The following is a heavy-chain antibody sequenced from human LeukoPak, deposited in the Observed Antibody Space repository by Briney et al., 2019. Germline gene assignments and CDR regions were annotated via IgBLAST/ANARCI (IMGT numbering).Heavy chain of an antibody. J-gene: IGHJ4*02. D-gene: IGHD3-10*01. CDR3: AKVAKYYYGSETYYFFEH. Sequence: GGSLILSCAASGFTFSSYEMNWVRQAPGKGLEWVANINQDGTEKHFVDSVKGRFTISRDNAKNSLSLQMNSLRVEDTAVYYCAKVAKYYYGSETYYFFEHWGQGTPVTASS. CDR1: GFTFSSYE. V-gene: IGHV3-7*01. CDR2: INQDGTEK.